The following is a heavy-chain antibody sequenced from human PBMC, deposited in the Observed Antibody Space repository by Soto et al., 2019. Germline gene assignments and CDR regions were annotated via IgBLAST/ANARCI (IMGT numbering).Heavy chain of an antibody. V-gene: IGHV1-18*01. Sequence: QVQLVQSGAEVKKPGASVKVSCKASGYGISWVRQAPGQGLEWMGWFSAYNGNTNYAQKLQGRVTMTTDTSTSTAYMELRSLRSDDTAVYYCARDSPPVDYWGQGTLVTVSS. J-gene: IGHJ4*02. CDR2: FSAYNGNT. CDR3: ARDSPPVDY. CDR1: GYG.